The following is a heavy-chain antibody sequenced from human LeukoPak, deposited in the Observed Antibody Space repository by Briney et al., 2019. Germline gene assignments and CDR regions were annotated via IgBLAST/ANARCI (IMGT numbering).Heavy chain of an antibody. J-gene: IGHJ4*02. V-gene: IGHV1-69*06. D-gene: IGHD3-22*01. CDR2: IIPIFGTA. Sequence: GASVKVSCKASGYTFTGYFMHWVRQAPGQGLEWMGGIIPIFGTANYAQKFQGRVTITADKSTSTAYMELSSLRSEDTAVYYCARDYYYDSSGYPGNVIDYWGQGTLVTVSS. CDR1: GYTFTGYF. CDR3: ARDYYYDSSGYPGNVIDY.